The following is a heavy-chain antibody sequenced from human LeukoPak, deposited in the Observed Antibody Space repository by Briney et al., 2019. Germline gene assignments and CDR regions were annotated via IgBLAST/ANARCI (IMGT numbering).Heavy chain of an antibody. CDR2: IYHSGST. Sequence: SETLSLTCTVSGGSISSSSYYWGWIRQPPGKGLEWIGSIYHSGSTCYNPSLRSRVTISVDTSKNHFSLKLISVTAADTAVYYCARDPYFYDSTGFFKAVDFWGQGTLVTVSS. J-gene: IGHJ4*02. V-gene: IGHV4-39*07. D-gene: IGHD3-22*01. CDR1: GGSISSSSYY. CDR3: ARDPYFYDSTGFFKAVDF.